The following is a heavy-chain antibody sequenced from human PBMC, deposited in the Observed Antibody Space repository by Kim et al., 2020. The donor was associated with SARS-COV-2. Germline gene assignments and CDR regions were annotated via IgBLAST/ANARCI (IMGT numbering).Heavy chain of an antibody. CDR1: GFTLSLYS. CDR3: VRENYWAFDI. V-gene: IGHV3-48*04. CDR2: ISGTGTIT. J-gene: IGHJ3*02. D-gene: IGHD2-15*01. Sequence: GGSLRLSCATSGFTLSLYSMNWVRQSPGKGLEWVSHISGTGTITKHADSVRGRFTISRDNAKNSLFLQMNGLRAEATAVYYCVRENYWAFDIWGQGTMVTVSS.